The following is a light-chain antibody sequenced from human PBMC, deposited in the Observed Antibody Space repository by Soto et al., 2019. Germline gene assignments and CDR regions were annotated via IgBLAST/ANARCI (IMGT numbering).Light chain of an antibody. V-gene: IGKV3-15*01. CDR3: QQYNDWPRT. J-gene: IGKJ4*01. CDR1: QSVRSH. Sequence: EVVMTQSPATLSVSPGERATLSCRASQSVRSHLAWYQQKPGQAPSLLIFGASTRATGVPARFSGSESGTEFTLTFSSLQSEDVALYFCQQYNDWPRTFGGGTKVEMK. CDR2: GAS.